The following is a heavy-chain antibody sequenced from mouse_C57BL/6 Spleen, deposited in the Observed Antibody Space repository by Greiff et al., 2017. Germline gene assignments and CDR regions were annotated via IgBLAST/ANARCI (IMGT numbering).Heavy chain of an antibody. CDR3: YIYDGYLRYFDV. V-gene: IGHV1-54*01. D-gene: IGHD2-3*01. CDR2: INPGSGGT. Sequence: QVHVKQSGAELVRPGTSVKVSCKASGYAFTNYLIEWVKQRPGQGLEWIGVINPGSGGTNYNEKFKGKATLTADKSSSTAYMQLSSLTSEDSAVYFCYIYDGYLRYFDVWGTGTTVTVSS. J-gene: IGHJ1*03. CDR1: GYAFTNYL.